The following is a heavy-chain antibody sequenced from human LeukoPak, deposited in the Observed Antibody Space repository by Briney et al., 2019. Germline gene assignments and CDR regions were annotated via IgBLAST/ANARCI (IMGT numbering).Heavy chain of an antibody. CDR1: GGSISSSNW. D-gene: IGHD6-13*01. CDR2: INHSGAT. V-gene: IGHV4-4*02. J-gene: IGHJ5*02. Sequence: SETLSLTCAVSGGSISSSNWWSWVRQPPGKGLEWIGEINHSGATNYNPSLKSRVIMSVDTSKNQFSLKLSSVTAADTAVYYCAKKGGGQLVNTRRWFDPWGQGTLVTVSS. CDR3: AKKGGGQLVNTRRWFDP.